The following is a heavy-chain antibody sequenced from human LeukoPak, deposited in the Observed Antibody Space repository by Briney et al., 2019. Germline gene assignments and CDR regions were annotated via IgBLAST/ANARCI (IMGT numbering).Heavy chain of an antibody. Sequence: PGGSLRLSCAASGFTFSSYSMNWVRQAPGKGLEWVSSISSSSSYIYYADSVKGRFTISRDNAKNSLYLQMNSLRAEDTAVYYCARDSASSGFWLSFDIWGQGTMVTVSS. J-gene: IGHJ3*02. D-gene: IGHD3-22*01. CDR3: ARDSASSGFWLSFDI. CDR1: GFTFSSYS. V-gene: IGHV3-21*01. CDR2: ISSSSSYI.